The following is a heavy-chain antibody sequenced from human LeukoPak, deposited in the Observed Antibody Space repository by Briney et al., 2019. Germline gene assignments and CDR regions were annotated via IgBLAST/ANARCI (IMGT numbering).Heavy chain of an antibody. J-gene: IGHJ6*04. CDR3: ARRSYCSSTSCYSSYYYYYGMDV. Sequence: GESLKISCKGSGYSFTSYWIGWVRQMPGKGLEWMGIIYPGDFDTRYSPSFQGQVTISADKSISTAYLQWSSLKASDTAMYYCARRSYCSSTSCYSSYYYYYGMDVWGKGTTVTVSS. D-gene: IGHD2-2*01. V-gene: IGHV5-51*01. CDR1: GYSFTSYW. CDR2: IYPGDFDT.